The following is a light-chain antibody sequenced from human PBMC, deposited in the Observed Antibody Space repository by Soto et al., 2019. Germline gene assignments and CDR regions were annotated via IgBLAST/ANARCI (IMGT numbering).Light chain of an antibody. J-gene: IGLJ2*01. Sequence: QSVLTQPPSVSGTPGQRVTISCSGSSSNIGANPINWYQQLPGTAPKLLIYNNDQRPSGVPDRFSASKSGTSASLAISGLQSEDEADYYCEAWDDSLYGAVLGGGTKLTVL. CDR1: SSNIGANP. CDR2: NND. CDR3: EAWDDSLYGAV. V-gene: IGLV1-44*01.